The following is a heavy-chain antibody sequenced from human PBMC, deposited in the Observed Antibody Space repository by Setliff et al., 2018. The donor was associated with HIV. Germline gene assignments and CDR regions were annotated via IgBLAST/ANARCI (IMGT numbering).Heavy chain of an antibody. CDR2: INPNNGAT. V-gene: IGHV1-2*06. Sequence: GASVKVSCKASGYSFSGYYMSWIRQAPGQALEWMGRINPNNGATEYAQKFQGRVTMTSDSLTSTAHMELTRLRYDDTAIYYCARGFFSGTYHYFDFWGQGSLVTVSS. J-gene: IGHJ4*01. CDR3: ARGFFSGTYHYFDF. D-gene: IGHD1-26*01. CDR1: GYSFSGYY.